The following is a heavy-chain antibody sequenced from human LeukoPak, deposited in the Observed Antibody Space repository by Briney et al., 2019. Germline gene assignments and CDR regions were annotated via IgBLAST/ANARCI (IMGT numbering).Heavy chain of an antibody. Sequence: SETLSLTCTSSGGSISGYYWNWIRQPPGKGLEWIADINYSGSTNYNPSLKSRVTMSGDTSKNLFSLRLTSVTAADTAIYYCARDEGSGWYAYWGQGTLVTVSS. CDR1: GGSISGYY. CDR3: ARDEGSGWYAY. J-gene: IGHJ4*02. V-gene: IGHV4-59*12. D-gene: IGHD6-19*01. CDR2: INYSGST.